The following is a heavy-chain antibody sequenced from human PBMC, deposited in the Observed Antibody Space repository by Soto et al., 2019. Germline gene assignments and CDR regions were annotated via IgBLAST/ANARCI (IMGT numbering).Heavy chain of an antibody. CDR3: ASSITICVVVTRRSAFDF. Sequence: SVKVSCKASGGTFSSYAISWVRQAPGQGLEWMGGIIPIFGTANYAQRFQGRVTITADESTSTAYMELSSLRSEDTAVYYCASSITICVVVTRRSAFDFWGPGTMVTV. CDR1: GGTFSSYA. CDR2: IIPIFGTA. J-gene: IGHJ3*01. V-gene: IGHV1-69*13. D-gene: IGHD3-3*01.